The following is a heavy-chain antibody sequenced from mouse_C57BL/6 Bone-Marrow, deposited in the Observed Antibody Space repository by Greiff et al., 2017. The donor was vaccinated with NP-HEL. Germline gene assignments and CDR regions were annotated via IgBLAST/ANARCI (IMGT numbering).Heavy chain of an antibody. CDR1: GFTFSDYG. Sequence: EVQLQESGGGLVKPGGSLKLSCAASGFTFSDYGMHWVRQAPEKGLEWVAYISSGSSTIYYADTVKGRFTISRDNAKNTLFLQMTSLRSEDTAMYYCAREVSNYEGDYWGQGTSVTVSS. CDR3: AREVSNYEGDY. V-gene: IGHV5-17*01. CDR2: ISSGSSTI. D-gene: IGHD2-5*01. J-gene: IGHJ4*01.